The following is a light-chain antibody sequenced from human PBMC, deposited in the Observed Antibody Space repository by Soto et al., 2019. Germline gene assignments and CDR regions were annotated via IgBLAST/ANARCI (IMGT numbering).Light chain of an antibody. V-gene: IGLV2-14*01. CDR3: SSYTSSIS. CDR1: SSDVGGYNY. J-gene: IGLJ2*01. Sequence: QSALTQPASVSGSPGQSITISCTGTSSDVGGYNYVSWYQQHPGKAPKLMIYDVNTRPPGVSTRFSGSKSGNTASLTISGLQAEDEADYYCSSYTSSISFGGGTKLTVL. CDR2: DVN.